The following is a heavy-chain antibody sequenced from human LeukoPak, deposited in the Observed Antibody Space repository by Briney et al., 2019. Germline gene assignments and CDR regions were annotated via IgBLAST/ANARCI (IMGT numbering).Heavy chain of an antibody. CDR2: IRYDGSNK. CDR3: AKPHYDFWSGYWGGDY. V-gene: IGHV3-30*02. J-gene: IGHJ4*02. Sequence: GGSLRLSCAASGFTFSSYGMHWVRQAPGKGLEWVAFIRYDGSNKYYADSVKGRFTISRDNSKNTLYLQMNSLRAEDTAVYYCAKPHYDFWSGYWGGDYWGQGTLVTVS. D-gene: IGHD3-3*01. CDR1: GFTFSSYG.